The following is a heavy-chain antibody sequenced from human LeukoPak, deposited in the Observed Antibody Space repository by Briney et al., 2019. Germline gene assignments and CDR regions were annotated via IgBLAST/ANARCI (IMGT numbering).Heavy chain of an antibody. CDR3: ARDGACSSTSCYLYYYYGMDV. CDR2: IKQDGSEK. Sequence: GGSLRLSCAASGFTFSSYWMSWVRQAPGKGLEWVANIKQDGSEKYYVVSVKGRFTISRDNAKNSLYLQMNSLRAEDTAVYYCARDGACSSTSCYLYYYYGMDVWGQGTTVTVSS. J-gene: IGHJ6*02. CDR1: GFTFSSYW. V-gene: IGHV3-7*01. D-gene: IGHD2-2*01.